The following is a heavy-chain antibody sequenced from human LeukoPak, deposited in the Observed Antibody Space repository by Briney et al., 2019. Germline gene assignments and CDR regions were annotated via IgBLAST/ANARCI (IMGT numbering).Heavy chain of an antibody. CDR1: GFTFSSYS. Sequence: GGSLRLSCAASGFTFSSYSMNWVRQAPGKGLERVSYISSSSSTIYYADSVKGRFTISRDNAKNSLYLQMNSLRAEDTAVYYCARINVGYCSSTSCYGEDYYYYYMDVWGKGTTVTVSS. V-gene: IGHV3-48*01. D-gene: IGHD2-2*01. CDR3: ARINVGYCSSTSCYGEDYYYYYMDV. J-gene: IGHJ6*03. CDR2: ISSSSSTI.